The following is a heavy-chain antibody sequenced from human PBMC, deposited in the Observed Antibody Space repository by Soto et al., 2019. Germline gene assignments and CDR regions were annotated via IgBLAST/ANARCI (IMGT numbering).Heavy chain of an antibody. CDR3: ARMRPTGWHEYYVYGMDV. D-gene: IGHD6-19*01. CDR2: IYYRGST. J-gene: IGHJ6*02. Sequence: QVQLQESGPGLVKPSETLSLTCSVSGGSLSDHYWTWIRQSPGKALEWIGCIYYRGSTYYNPSLKTRVTISVAPATSPFPRRLSSVTSADTAVYYCARMRPTGWHEYYVYGMDVWRQGTTVTVSS. V-gene: IGHV4-59*11. CDR1: GGSLSDHY.